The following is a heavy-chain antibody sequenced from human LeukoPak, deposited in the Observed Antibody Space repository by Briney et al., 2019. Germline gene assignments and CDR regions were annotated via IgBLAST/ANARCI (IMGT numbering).Heavy chain of an antibody. CDR1: GFTFSSYW. D-gene: IGHD3-10*01. CDR3: ARHKITMVRGVMDY. J-gene: IGHJ4*02. CDR2: IKQDGSEK. Sequence: GGSLRLSCAASGFTFSSYWMSWVRQAPGKGLEWVANIKQDGSEKYYVDSVKGRFTISRDNAKNSRYLQMNSLRAEDTAVYYCARHKITMVRGVMDYWGQGTLVTVSS. V-gene: IGHV3-7*01.